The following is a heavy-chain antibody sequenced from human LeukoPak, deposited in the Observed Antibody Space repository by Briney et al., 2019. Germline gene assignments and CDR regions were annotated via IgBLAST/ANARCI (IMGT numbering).Heavy chain of an antibody. Sequence: SETLSLTCTVSGGSISSYYWSWIRQPPGKGLEWIGYIYYSGSTNYNPSLKSRVTISVDTSKNQFSLKLSSVTAADTAVYYCARLGTGVGYSLGPYYFDYWGQGTLVTVSS. D-gene: IGHD3-22*01. CDR2: IYYSGST. V-gene: IGHV4-59*08. CDR1: GGSISSYY. CDR3: ARLGTGVGYSLGPYYFDY. J-gene: IGHJ4*02.